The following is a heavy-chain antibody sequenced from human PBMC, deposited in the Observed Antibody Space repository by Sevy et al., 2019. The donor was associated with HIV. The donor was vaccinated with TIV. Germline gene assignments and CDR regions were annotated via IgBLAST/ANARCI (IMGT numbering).Heavy chain of an antibody. Sequence: GGFLRLSCAASGFTVGSNYMSWVRQAPGKGLEWVSIIYSGVTTSYADSVKGRFTISRDNSKNTLYLQMNSLRAEDTAVYYCARVSVYYYDSSGYYTTGNAFDIWGQGTMVTVSS. CDR3: ARVSVYYYDSSGYYTTGNAFDI. V-gene: IGHV3-53*01. D-gene: IGHD3-22*01. CDR2: IYSGVTT. J-gene: IGHJ3*02. CDR1: GFTVGSNY.